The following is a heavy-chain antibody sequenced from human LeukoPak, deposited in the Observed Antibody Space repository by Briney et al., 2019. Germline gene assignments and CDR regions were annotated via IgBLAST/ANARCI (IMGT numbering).Heavy chain of an antibody. CDR1: GGTFSSYA. CDR3: ASSLGTGWLQHRFDY. CDR2: IIPIFGTA. Sequence: ASVKVSCKASGGTFSSYAISWVRQAPGQGLEWMGGIIPIFGTANYAQKFQGRVTITADESTSTAYMELSSLRSEDTAVYYCASSLGTGWLQHRFDYWGQGTLVTVSS. D-gene: IGHD5-24*01. V-gene: IGHV1-69*13. J-gene: IGHJ4*02.